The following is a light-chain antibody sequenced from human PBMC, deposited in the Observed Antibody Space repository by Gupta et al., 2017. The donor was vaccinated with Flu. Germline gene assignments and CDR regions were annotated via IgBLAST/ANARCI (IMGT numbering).Light chain of an antibody. J-gene: IGKJ4*01. CDR3: QQSATYPLT. V-gene: IGKV1-5*03. Sequence: DIQMTQSPSTLSASVGDRVTLTCRTSQRINNYLAWYQQKPGKAPKLLIHKASTLETGVPSRFSGSGSVTEFTLTISDLQPDDFATYYCQQSATYPLTFGEGTKVDVK. CDR2: KAS. CDR1: QRINNY.